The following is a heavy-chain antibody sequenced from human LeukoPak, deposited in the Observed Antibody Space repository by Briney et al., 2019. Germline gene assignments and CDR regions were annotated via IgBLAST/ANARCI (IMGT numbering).Heavy chain of an antibody. D-gene: IGHD3-10*01. CDR3: AEGHLLLWFGELEDY. Sequence: PGRSLRLSCAASGFTFSSYGMHWVRQAPGKGLEWVAVISYDGSNKYYADSVKGRFTISRDNSKNTLYLQMNSLRAEDTAVYYCAEGHLLLWFGELEDYWGQGTLVTVSS. J-gene: IGHJ4*02. V-gene: IGHV3-30*18. CDR2: ISYDGSNK. CDR1: GFTFSSYG.